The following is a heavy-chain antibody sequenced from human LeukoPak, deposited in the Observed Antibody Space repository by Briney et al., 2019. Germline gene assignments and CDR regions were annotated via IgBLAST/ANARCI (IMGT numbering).Heavy chain of an antibody. CDR1: GFTFSSYA. CDR2: ISDSGGST. CDR3: AKDGIAVAGISAWY. V-gene: IGHV3-23*01. D-gene: IGHD6-19*01. Sequence: GGSLRLSCAASGFTFSSYAMTWVRQAPGKGLEWVSGISDSGGSTYYADSVKGRFTISRDNSKSTAYLQMNSLRAEDTAIYYCAKDGIAVAGISAWYWGQGTQVTVSS. J-gene: IGHJ4*02.